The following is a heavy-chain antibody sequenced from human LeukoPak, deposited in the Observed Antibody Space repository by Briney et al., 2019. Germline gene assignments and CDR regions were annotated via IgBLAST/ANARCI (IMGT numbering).Heavy chain of an antibody. J-gene: IGHJ6*03. D-gene: IGHD3-10*01. CDR3: ARGPYYYGSGSYYYYYYYYMDV. CDR2: INSDGSST. V-gene: IGHV3-74*01. CDR1: GFTLSSYW. Sequence: GGSLRLSCAASGFTLSSYWMHWVRQAPGKGLVWVSRINSDGSSTSYADSVKGRFTISRDNAKNTLYLQMNSLRAEDTAVYYCARGPYYYGSGSYYYYYYYYMDVWGKGTTVTVSS.